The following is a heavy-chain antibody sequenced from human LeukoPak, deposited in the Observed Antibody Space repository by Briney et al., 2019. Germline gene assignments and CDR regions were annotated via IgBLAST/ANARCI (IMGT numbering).Heavy chain of an antibody. CDR1: GYTFTDYY. D-gene: IGHD5-18*01. CDR3: ASSTAMDYYYGMDV. J-gene: IGHJ6*02. V-gene: IGHV1-2*02. CDR2: INPNSGGT. Sequence: ASVKVSCTASGYTFTDYYMHWVRQAPGQGLEWMGWINPNSGGTNYAQKFQGRVTMTRDTSISTAYMELSRLRSDDTAVYYCASSTAMDYYYGMDVWGQGTTVTVSS.